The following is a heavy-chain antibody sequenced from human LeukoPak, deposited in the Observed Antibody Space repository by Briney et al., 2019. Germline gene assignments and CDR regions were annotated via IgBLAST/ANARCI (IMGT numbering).Heavy chain of an antibody. V-gene: IGHV3-21*01. CDR1: GFTFSSYS. CDR3: ARPGIGYDSSAYDY. D-gene: IGHD3-22*01. CDR2: ISSSSGYI. J-gene: IGHJ4*02. Sequence: GGSLRLSCAASGFTFSSYSMNWVRQAPGKGLEWVSSISSSSGYIYYADSVKGRFTISRDNAKNSLYLQMSSLRAEDTAVYYCARPGIGYDSSAYDYWGQGTLVTVSS.